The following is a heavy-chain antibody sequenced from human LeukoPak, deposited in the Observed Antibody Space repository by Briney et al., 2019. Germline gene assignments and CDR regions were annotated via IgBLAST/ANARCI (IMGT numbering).Heavy chain of an antibody. CDR2: ISSSSSTI. J-gene: IGHJ3*02. V-gene: IGHV3-48*04. CDR3: ARDHGASWRAFDI. CDR1: GFTFSSYS. D-gene: IGHD3-16*01. Sequence: GGSLRLSCAASGFTFSSYSMNWVRQAPGKGLEWVSYISSSSSTIYYADSVRGRFTISRDNAKNSLYLQMNSLRAEDTAVYYCARDHGASWRAFDIWGQGTMVTVSS.